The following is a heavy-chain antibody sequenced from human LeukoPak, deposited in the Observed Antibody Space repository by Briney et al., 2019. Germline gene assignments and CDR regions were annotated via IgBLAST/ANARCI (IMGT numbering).Heavy chain of an antibody. V-gene: IGHV3-53*01. CDR1: GFAFSSNY. J-gene: IGHJ4*02. CDR2: IYSGGST. D-gene: IGHD6-19*01. CDR3: ARESYNSGIDY. Sequence: PGESLRLSCAASGFAFSSNYMSWVRQAPGKGLEWVSVIYSGGSTYYADSVKGRFTISRDNSKNTLYLQMNSLRAEDTAVYYCARESYNSGIDYWGQGTLVTVSS.